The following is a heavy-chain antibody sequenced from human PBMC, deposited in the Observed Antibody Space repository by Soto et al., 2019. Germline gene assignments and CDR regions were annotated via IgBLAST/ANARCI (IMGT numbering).Heavy chain of an antibody. J-gene: IGHJ5*02. Sequence: QVQLVQSGAEVKKPGASVKVSCKASGYTFTSYGISWVRQAPGQGLEWMGWISAYYGNTNYAQKLQGRVTMTTDTSTSTAYIELRSLRSDNTAVYYCARSSSWKWFDPWGQGTLVTVSS. D-gene: IGHD6-13*01. CDR3: ARSSSWKWFDP. CDR2: ISAYYGNT. V-gene: IGHV1-18*04. CDR1: GYTFTSYG.